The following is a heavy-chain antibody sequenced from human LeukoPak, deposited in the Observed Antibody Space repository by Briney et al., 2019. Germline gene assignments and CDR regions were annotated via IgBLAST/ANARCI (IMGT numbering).Heavy chain of an antibody. J-gene: IGHJ4*02. D-gene: IGHD2-2*01. Sequence: GGPLRLSCAASGFTFSSYSMNWVRQAPGKGLEWVSSISSSSSYIYYADSVKGRFTISRDNAKNSLYLQMNSLRAEDTAVYYCARDYCSSTSCYLWGQGTLVTVSS. V-gene: IGHV3-21*01. CDR2: ISSSSSYI. CDR1: GFTFSSYS. CDR3: ARDYCSSTSCYL.